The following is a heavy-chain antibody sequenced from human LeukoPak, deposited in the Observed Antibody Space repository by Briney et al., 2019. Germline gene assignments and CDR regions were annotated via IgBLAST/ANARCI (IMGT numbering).Heavy chain of an antibody. CDR1: GYPFSNYD. D-gene: IGHD3-10*01. CDR2: MNPKSGNT. CDR3: TKASLAFGTKYFDP. V-gene: IGHV1-8*01. Sequence: ASVKVSCKASGYPFSNYDINWVRQAPGQGLEWMGWMNPKSGNTGYGQKFQGRVTMTRVTSITTAYMDLRSLRSDDTAVYYCTKASLAFGTKYFDPWGQGTLVTVSS. J-gene: IGHJ5*02.